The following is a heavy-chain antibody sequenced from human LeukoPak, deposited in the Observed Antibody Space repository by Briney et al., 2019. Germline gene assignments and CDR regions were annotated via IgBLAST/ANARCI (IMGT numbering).Heavy chain of an antibody. Sequence: SETLSLTCTVSGGSISSSSYYWGWMRQPPGKGLEWIGTIYYSGNTYYNPSLKSRVTISVDTSKNQFSLRLSSVTAADTAVYYCARDSHGYCSGGSCYSGGWFDTWGQGTLVTVSS. CDR1: GGSISSSSYY. CDR2: IYYSGNT. CDR3: ARDSHGYCSGGSCYSGGWFDT. V-gene: IGHV4-39*07. J-gene: IGHJ5*02. D-gene: IGHD2-15*01.